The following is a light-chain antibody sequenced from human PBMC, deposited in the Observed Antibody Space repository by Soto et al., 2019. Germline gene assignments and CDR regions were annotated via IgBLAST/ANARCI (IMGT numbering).Light chain of an antibody. CDR3: QQYNSYSF. Sequence: DIQMTQSPSTLSASVGDRVTITCRASQSISSWLAWYQQKPGKAPKLLIYKASSLESGVTSRLSGSGSGTEFTLTISSLQPDNFATYYCQQYNSYSFFGQGTKMEIK. J-gene: IGKJ2*01. V-gene: IGKV1-5*03. CDR1: QSISSW. CDR2: KAS.